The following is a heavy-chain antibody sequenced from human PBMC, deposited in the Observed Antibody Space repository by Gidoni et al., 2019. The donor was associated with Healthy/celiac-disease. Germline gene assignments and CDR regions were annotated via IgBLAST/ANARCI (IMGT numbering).Heavy chain of an antibody. CDR3: ARQNQWLAHYYYYGMDV. CDR1: GYSFTSYW. D-gene: IGHD6-19*01. CDR2: IYPGDSDT. J-gene: IGHJ6*02. Sequence: EVQLVQSGAEVKQPGGSLKISCKGSGYSFTSYWIGWVRQMPGKGLEWMGIIYPGDSDTRYSPSFQGQVTISADKAISTAYLQWSSLKASDTAMYYCARQNQWLAHYYYYGMDVWGQGTTVTVSS. V-gene: IGHV5-51*01.